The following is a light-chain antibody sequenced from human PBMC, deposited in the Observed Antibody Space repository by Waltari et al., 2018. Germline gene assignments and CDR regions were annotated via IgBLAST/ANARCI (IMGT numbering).Light chain of an antibody. CDR3: AVWDDSLNGRV. CDR1: NSNIGSNT. Sequence: QSVLTQPPSASGTPGQRVTISCSGRNSNIGSNTVNWYQQLPGTAPKLLIYSSNQRPSAVPDRFSASTSGTSASLAISGLQSEDEADYCCAVWDDSLNGRVFGGGTKLTVL. J-gene: IGLJ3*02. V-gene: IGLV1-44*01. CDR2: SSN.